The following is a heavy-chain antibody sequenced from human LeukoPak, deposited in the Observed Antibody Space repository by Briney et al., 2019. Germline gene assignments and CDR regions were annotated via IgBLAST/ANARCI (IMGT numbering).Heavy chain of an antibody. V-gene: IGHV4-59*10. J-gene: IGHJ4*02. CDR1: GGSFSGYY. CDR3: ASSYYGSGSYVY. D-gene: IGHD3-10*01. CDR2: IYTSGST. Sequence: SETLSLTCAVYGGSFSGYYWSWIRQPAGKGLEWIGRIYTSGSTNYNPSLKSRVTISVDTSKNQFSLKLSSVTAADTAVYYCASSYYGSGSYVYWGQGTLVTVSS.